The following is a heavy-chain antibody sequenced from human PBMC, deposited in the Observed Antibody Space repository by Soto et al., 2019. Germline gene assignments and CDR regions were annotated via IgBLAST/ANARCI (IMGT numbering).Heavy chain of an antibody. CDR3: ARGTHYFDSSGYYYRIDYFDY. V-gene: IGHV1-69*13. J-gene: IGHJ4*02. Sequence: ASVKVSCKASGGTFSSYAISWVRQAPGQGLEWMGGIIPIFGTANYAQKFQGRVTITADESTSTVYMQLSSLRSEDTAVYYCARGTHYFDSSGYYYRIDYFDYWGQGSLVTVSS. CDR2: IIPIFGTA. D-gene: IGHD3-22*01. CDR1: GGTFSSYA.